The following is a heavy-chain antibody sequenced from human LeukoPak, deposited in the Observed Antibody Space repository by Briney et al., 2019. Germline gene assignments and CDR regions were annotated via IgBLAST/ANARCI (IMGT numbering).Heavy chain of an antibody. J-gene: IGHJ4*02. D-gene: IGHD2-2*01. CDR3: ARANCSSTSCYFDY. Sequence: ASVKVSCKASGYTFTGYYMHWVRQAPGQGLEWMGWINPNSGGTNYAQKFQGRVTMTRDTSISTAYMELSRLRSDDTAVYYCARANCSSTSCYFDYWGQGTLATVSS. CDR1: GYTFTGYY. CDR2: INPNSGGT. V-gene: IGHV1-2*02.